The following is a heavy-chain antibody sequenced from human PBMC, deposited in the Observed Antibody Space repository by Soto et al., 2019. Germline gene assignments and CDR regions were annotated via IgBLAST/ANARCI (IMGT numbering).Heavy chain of an antibody. CDR3: ARERQQWLVRWFDP. J-gene: IGHJ5*02. V-gene: IGHV4-59*01. CDR2: IYYSGST. CDR1: GGSISSYY. Sequence: SETLSLTCTVSGGSISSYYWSWIRQPPGKGLEWIGYIYYSGSTNYNPSLKSRVTISVDTSKNQFSLKLSSVTAADTAVYYCARERQQWLVRWFDPWGQGTLVTVSS. D-gene: IGHD6-19*01.